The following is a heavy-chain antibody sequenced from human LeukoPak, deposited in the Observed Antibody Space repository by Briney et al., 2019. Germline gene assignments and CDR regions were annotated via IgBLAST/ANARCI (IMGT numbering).Heavy chain of an antibody. CDR3: AKDLKPDGVWDIEY. J-gene: IGHJ4*02. D-gene: IGHD4-17*01. Sequence: ETLSLTCTVSGGSVSSSSYYWGWVRQAPGKGLEWVSGIYGNGGGTFYADSVKGRFTISRDNSKNTLFLQMDRLRAEDTALYYCAKDLKPDGVWDIEYWGQGTLVTVSS. V-gene: IGHV3-23*01. CDR1: GGSVSSSSYY. CDR2: IYGNGGGT.